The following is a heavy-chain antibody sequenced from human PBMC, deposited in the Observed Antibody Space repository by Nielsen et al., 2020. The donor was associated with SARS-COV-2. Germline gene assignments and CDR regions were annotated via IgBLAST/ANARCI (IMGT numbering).Heavy chain of an antibody. J-gene: IGHJ6*02. CDR1: GFTFSDYY. Sequence: SCAASGFTFSDYYMSWIRQAPGKGLEWVSYISSSSSYTNYADPVKGRFTISRDNAKNSLYLQMNSLRAEDTAVYYCARGGCSGGSCHWYYYGMDVWGQGTTVTVSS. V-gene: IGHV3-11*05. CDR2: ISSSSSYT. CDR3: ARGGCSGGSCHWYYYGMDV. D-gene: IGHD2-15*01.